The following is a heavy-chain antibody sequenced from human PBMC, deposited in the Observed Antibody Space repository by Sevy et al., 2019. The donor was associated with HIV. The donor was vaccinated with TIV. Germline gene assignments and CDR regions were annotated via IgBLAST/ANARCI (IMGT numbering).Heavy chain of an antibody. CDR2: IYYSGST. D-gene: IGHD1-26*01. CDR1: GGSISSYY. J-gene: IGHJ6*03. CDR3: ARGRPDSGSYSDTYYYYYMDV. Sequence: SETLSLTCTVSGGSISSYYWSWIRQPPGKGLEWIGYIYYSGSTNYNPSLKSRVTISVDTSKNQFSLKLNSVTAADTAVYYCARGRPDSGSYSDTYYYYYMDVWGKGTTVTVSS. V-gene: IGHV4-59*01.